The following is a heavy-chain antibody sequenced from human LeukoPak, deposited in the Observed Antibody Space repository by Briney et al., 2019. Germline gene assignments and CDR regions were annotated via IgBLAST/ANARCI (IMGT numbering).Heavy chain of an antibody. CDR3: ARASTTVPNLLDH. CDR2: IKGDGSST. D-gene: IGHD4-17*01. V-gene: IGHV3-74*01. J-gene: IGHJ4*02. Sequence: GGSLSLFCAASGFPLSTYWMHWVRHAPGKALVWVARIKGDGSSTIYADSVKGRFTISRNNSKNTLYLQTSSLRAEDTAVYYCARASTTVPNLLDHWGRGTLVTVSS. CDR1: GFPLSTYW.